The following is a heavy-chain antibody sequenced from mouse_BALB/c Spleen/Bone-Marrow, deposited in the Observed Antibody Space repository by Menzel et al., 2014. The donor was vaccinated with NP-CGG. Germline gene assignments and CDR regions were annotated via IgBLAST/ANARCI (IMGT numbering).Heavy chain of an antibody. CDR2: IDPANGNT. V-gene: IGHV14-3*02. CDR1: GFNIKDTY. Sequence: VQLKESGAELVKPGASVKLSCTASGFNIKDTYMHWVKQRPEQGLEWIGRIDPANGNTKYDPKFQGKATITADTSSNTAYLQHSSLTSEDTAVYYCASYYYGSSLFAYWGQGTLVTVSA. D-gene: IGHD1-1*01. CDR3: ASYYYGSSLFAY. J-gene: IGHJ3*01.